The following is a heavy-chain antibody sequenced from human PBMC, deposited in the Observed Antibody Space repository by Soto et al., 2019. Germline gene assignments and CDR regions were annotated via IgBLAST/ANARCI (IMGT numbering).Heavy chain of an antibody. D-gene: IGHD6-6*01. J-gene: IGHJ5*02. Sequence: VQLSESGGGLVQPGGSLRLSCAASGFTFNNYAMSWVRQAPGKGLEWVSAISGSGGSTFYADSVMGRFTVSRDNSKNTLYLQMSSLRAEDTAVYYCAKDIGEYSTSSLYNWFDPWGQGTLVTVSS. CDR2: ISGSGGST. CDR3: AKDIGEYSTSSLYNWFDP. CDR1: GFTFNNYA. V-gene: IGHV3-23*01.